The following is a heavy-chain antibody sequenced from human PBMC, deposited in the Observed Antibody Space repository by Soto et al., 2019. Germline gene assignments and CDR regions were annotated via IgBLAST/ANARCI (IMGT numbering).Heavy chain of an antibody. Sequence: PGGSLRLSCAASGFTFDNYAMHWVRQAPGKGLEWVSGISWNSNTIAYADSVKGRFTISRDNAKNSLYLQMNSLRAEDTAFYYCAKVLRHGGSSYYYYGMDVWGQGTTVTVSS. CDR1: GFTFDNYA. J-gene: IGHJ6*02. CDR3: AKVLRHGGSSYYYYGMDV. D-gene: IGHD2-15*01. V-gene: IGHV3-9*01. CDR2: ISWNSNTI.